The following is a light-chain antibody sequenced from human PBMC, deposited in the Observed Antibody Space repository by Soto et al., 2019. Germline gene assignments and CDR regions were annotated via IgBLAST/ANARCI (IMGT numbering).Light chain of an antibody. J-gene: IGLJ1*01. V-gene: IGLV2-11*01. Sequence: QSALTQPRSVSGSPGQSVTISCTGTSRDVGAYDYVSWYLQYPDKAPQLLIYYVDHRPSGVSSRFSGSKSGNTASLTISGLQAEDEGDYYCCSYADGSIYFFGTGTKVTVL. CDR1: SRDVGAYDY. CDR2: YVD. CDR3: CSYADGSIYF.